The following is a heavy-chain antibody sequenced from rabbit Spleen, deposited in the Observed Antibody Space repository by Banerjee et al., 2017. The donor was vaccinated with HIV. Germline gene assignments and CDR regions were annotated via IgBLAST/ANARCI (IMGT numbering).Heavy chain of an antibody. CDR1: GFSFSNSDY. CDR2: TGTIIGST. J-gene: IGHJ4*01. V-gene: IGHV1S40*01. D-gene: IGHD7-1*01. Sequence: QSLEESGGDLVKPGASLTLTCTASGFSFSNSDYMCWVRQAPGKGLQWIGCTGTIIGSTYYATWAKGRFTISKTSSTTVTLQLNSLTAADTATYFCARDQRTGNDYPDAFNLWGQGTLVTVS. CDR3: ARDQRTGNDYPDAFNL.